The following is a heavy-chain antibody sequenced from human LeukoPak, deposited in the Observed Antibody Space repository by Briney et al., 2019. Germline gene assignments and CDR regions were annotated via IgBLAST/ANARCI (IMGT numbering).Heavy chain of an antibody. Sequence: KVSXKAXGGTFISYAISWVRQAPGQGLEWMGRIIPILGIANYAQKFQGRVTITADKSTSTAYMELSSLRSEDTAVYYCTTKIFGVVNDDYWGQGTLVTVSS. J-gene: IGHJ4*02. V-gene: IGHV1-69*04. CDR3: TTKIFGVVNDDY. D-gene: IGHD3-3*01. CDR2: IIPILGIA. CDR1: GGTFISYA.